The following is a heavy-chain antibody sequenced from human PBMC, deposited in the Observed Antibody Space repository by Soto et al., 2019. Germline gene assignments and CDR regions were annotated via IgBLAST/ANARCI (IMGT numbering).Heavy chain of an antibody. CDR1: GGSFSGYY. D-gene: IGHD3-16*01. Sequence: QVQLQQWGAGLLKPSETLSLTCAVYGGSFSGYYWSWIRQPPGKGLEWIGEINHSGSTNYNPSLKSRVTISVDTSKNQFSLKLSSVTAADTAVYYGARGPVLGFDYWGQGTLVTVSS. CDR3: ARGPVLGFDY. V-gene: IGHV4-34*01. CDR2: INHSGST. J-gene: IGHJ4*02.